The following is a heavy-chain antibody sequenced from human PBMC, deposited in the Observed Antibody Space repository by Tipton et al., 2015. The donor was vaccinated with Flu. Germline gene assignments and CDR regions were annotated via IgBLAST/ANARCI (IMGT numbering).Heavy chain of an antibody. V-gene: IGHV4-38-2*02. CDR1: GYSISSGYY. CDR2: FYHVGDT. CDR3: ARDGAARGWFDP. D-gene: IGHD6-6*01. J-gene: IGHJ5*02. Sequence: TLSLTCTVSGYSISSGYYWGWIRPPPGKGLEWIGSFYHVGDTYYNPSLKSRVTISVDMSKNQFSLKLRAVTAADTAVYYCARDGAARGWFDPWGQGTLVTVSS.